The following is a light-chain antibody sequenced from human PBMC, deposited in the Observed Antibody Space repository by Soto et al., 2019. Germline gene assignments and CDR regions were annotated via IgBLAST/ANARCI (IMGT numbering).Light chain of an antibody. CDR3: SSYKTRSQNV. Sequence: QSALTQPASVPRSPGQSITISRPGNSSVVGGYNYVSWYQQYPGKAPKLMINDVSNRPSGVSDRFSGSKSGNTASLTISGLQAVALTDYYCSSYKTRSQNVF. CDR1: SSVVGGYNY. J-gene: IGLJ1*01. CDR2: DVS. V-gene: IGLV2-14*01.